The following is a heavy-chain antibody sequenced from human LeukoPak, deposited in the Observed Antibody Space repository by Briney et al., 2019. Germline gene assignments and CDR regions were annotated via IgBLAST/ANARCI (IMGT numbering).Heavy chain of an antibody. CDR1: GGSISSGYY. D-gene: IGHD1-26*01. V-gene: IGHV4-38-2*02. Sequence: SETLSLTCTVSGGSISSGYYWGWIRQPPGKGLEWIGSIYHSGSTYYNPSLKSRVTISVDTSKNQFSLKLSSVTAADTAVYYCARFNLGGSYYVLDYWGQGTLVTVSS. CDR3: ARFNLGGSYYVLDY. J-gene: IGHJ4*02. CDR2: IYHSGST.